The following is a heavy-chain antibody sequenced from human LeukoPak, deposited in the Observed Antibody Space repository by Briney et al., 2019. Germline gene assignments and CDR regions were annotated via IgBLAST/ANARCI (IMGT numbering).Heavy chain of an antibody. CDR3: ARIRDSSWYTDYYYYMDV. V-gene: IGHV4-59*11. Sequence: PSETLSLTCTVSGGSISSHYWSWIRQPPGKGLEWIGYIYYSGSTNYNPSLKSRVTISVDTSKNQFSLKLSSVTAADTAVHYCARIRDSSWYTDYYYYMDVWGKGTTVTVSS. D-gene: IGHD6-13*01. CDR2: IYYSGST. J-gene: IGHJ6*03. CDR1: GGSISSHY.